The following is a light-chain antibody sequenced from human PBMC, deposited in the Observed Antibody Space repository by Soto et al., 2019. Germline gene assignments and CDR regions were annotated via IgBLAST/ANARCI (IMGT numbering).Light chain of an antibody. CDR2: GAS. V-gene: IGKV3-15*01. CDR3: QQYNNWPGT. J-gene: IGKJ1*01. Sequence: EIVMTQSPGTLSVSPGERATLSCRASQSVSSNLAWYQQKPGQAPRLLIHGASTRATGIPARFSGSGSGTEFTLTITSLQSEDFAVYYCQQYNNWPGTFGQGTKVEIQ. CDR1: QSVSSN.